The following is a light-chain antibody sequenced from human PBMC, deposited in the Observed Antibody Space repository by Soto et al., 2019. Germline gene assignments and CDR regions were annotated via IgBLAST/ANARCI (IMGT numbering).Light chain of an antibody. CDR2: EVS. Sequence: QSDLTQPASVSGSPGQSITISCTGTSSDVGSYNVVSWYQQHPGKAPKLMIYEVSKRPSGVSNRFSGSKSGNTASLTISGLQAEDEADDYCCSYAGSSTFWVFGGGTKVTVL. CDR3: CSYAGSSTFWV. V-gene: IGLV2-23*02. J-gene: IGLJ3*02. CDR1: SSDVGSYNV.